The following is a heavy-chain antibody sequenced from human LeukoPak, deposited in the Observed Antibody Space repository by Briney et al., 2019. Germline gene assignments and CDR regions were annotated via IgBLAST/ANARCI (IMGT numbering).Heavy chain of an antibody. CDR3: ARQSISGSSLSYFDY. D-gene: IGHD3-22*01. CDR2: IYDSGST. Sequence: SETLSLTCTVSGGSISSYYWSWIRQPPGKGLEWIGNIYDSGSTNYNPSLKSRVTISVDTYKNQCSLNLSSVTAADAAVYYCARQSISGSSLSYFDYWGQGTLVNVST. J-gene: IGHJ4*02. CDR1: GGSISSYY. V-gene: IGHV4-59*01.